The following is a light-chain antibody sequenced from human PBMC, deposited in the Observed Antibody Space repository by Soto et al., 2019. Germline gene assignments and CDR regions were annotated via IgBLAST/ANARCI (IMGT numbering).Light chain of an antibody. CDR2: STN. Sequence: QAVVTQEPSFSVSPGRTVTLTCGLSSGSVSTSYYPSWYQQTPGQAPRTLIYSTNTRSSGVPDRFSGSILGNKAALTITGAQADDESDYFCVLYMGNGISVFGGGTKVTVL. J-gene: IGLJ2*01. CDR1: SGSVSTSYY. V-gene: IGLV8-61*01. CDR3: VLYMGNGISV.